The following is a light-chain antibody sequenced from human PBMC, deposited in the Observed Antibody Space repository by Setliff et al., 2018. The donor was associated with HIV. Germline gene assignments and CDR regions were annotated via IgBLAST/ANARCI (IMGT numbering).Light chain of an antibody. J-gene: IGLJ1*01. CDR1: SGDVGTYNL. CDR2: EVT. CDR3: CSYTGSDTIEV. Sequence: QSVLTQPASVSGSPGQAITISCTGTSGDVGTYNLVSWYQQHPGKAPQLIIYEVTKRPSGVSARFSGSKSGNTASLIISGLQAEDEADYYCCSYTGSDTIEVFGTGTKSPS. V-gene: IGLV2-23*02.